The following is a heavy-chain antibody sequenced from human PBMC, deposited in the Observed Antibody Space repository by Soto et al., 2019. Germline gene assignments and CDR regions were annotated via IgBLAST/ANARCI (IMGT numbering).Heavy chain of an antibody. CDR3: ARTGPCSSGNN. Sequence: QVHLQESGPGLVNPLETLSLTCTVSGTSVFGANWWGWVRQPPGKGLEWIGEIHSSGNTDYNPSLKTRVTISVDMSKNEFSLKLASATAAGTAVYYCARTGPCSSGNNWRQGTLVAASS. D-gene: IGHD6-19*01. CDR1: GTSVFGANW. V-gene: IGHV4-4*02. CDR2: IHSSGNT. J-gene: IGHJ1*01.